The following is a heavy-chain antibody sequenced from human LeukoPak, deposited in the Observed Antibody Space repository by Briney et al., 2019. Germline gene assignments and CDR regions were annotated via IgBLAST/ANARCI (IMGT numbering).Heavy chain of an antibody. CDR1: GFTFSSYA. Sequence: SEGSLRLSCAASGFTFSSYAMSWVRQAPGKGLEWVSAISGSGGSTYYADSVKGRFTISRDNSKNTLYLQMNSLRAEDTAVYYCAKGLSAQWGTFDIWGQGTMVTVSS. CDR3: AKGLSAQWGTFDI. CDR2: ISGSGGST. J-gene: IGHJ3*02. V-gene: IGHV3-23*01. D-gene: IGHD3-16*01.